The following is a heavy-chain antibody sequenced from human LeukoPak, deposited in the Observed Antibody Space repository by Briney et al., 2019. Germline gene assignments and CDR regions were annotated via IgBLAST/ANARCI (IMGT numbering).Heavy chain of an antibody. CDR3: ARSKVVTYYFDY. V-gene: IGHV4-59*08. CDR1: GGSISSYY. D-gene: IGHD4-23*01. CDR2: IYYSGST. Sequence: PSETLSLTCTVSGGSISSYYWGWIRQPPGKGLEWIGYIYYSGSTYYNPSLKSRVTISVDTSKNQFSLRLSSVTAADTAVYYCARSKVVTYYFDYWGQGTLVTVSS. J-gene: IGHJ4*02.